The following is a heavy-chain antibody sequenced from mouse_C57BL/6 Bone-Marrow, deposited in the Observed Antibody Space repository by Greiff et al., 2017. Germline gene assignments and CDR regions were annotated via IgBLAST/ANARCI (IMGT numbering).Heavy chain of an antibody. CDR3: VRGGTTVERWYFDV. J-gene: IGHJ1*03. CDR1: GFSFNTYA. D-gene: IGHD1-1*01. V-gene: IGHV10-1*01. CDR2: IRSKSNNYAT. Sequence: EVHLVESGGGLVQPKGSLKLSCAASGFSFNTYAMNWVRQAPGKGLEWVARIRSKSNNYATYYADSVKDRFTISRDDSESMLYLQMNNLKTEDTAMYYCVRGGTTVERWYFDVWGTGTTVTVSS.